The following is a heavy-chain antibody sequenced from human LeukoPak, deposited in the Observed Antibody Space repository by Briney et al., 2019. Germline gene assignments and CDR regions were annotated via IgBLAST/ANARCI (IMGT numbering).Heavy chain of an antibody. CDR2: IDWDDDK. CDR3: ARIHLEGSGSYYFDY. Sequence: SGPTLVNPTQTLTLTCTFSGFSLSTSGVGVGWIRQPPGKALEWLARIDWDDDKDYNTSLKTRLTISKDTSKNQVVLTMTNMDPVDTATYYCARIHLEGSGSYYFDYWGQGTLVTVSS. D-gene: IGHD3-10*01. CDR1: GFSLSTSGVG. V-gene: IGHV2-70*11. J-gene: IGHJ4*02.